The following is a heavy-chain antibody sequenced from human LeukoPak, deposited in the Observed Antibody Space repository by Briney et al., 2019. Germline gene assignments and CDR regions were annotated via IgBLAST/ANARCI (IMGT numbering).Heavy chain of an antibody. D-gene: IGHD3-9*01. Sequence: GGSLRLSCAASGFTVSSYAVSWVRQAPGKGLEWVSSISGSGGSTYYADSVKGRFTISRDNSKNTLYLQMNSLRAEDTAAYYCAGGEILTGHYTFDYWGQGTLVTVSS. CDR1: GFTVSSYA. CDR2: ISGSGGST. V-gene: IGHV3-23*01. CDR3: AGGEILTGHYTFDY. J-gene: IGHJ4*02.